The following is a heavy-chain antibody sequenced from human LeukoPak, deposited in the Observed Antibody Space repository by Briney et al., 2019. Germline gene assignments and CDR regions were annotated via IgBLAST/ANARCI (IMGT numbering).Heavy chain of an antibody. CDR3: ARVRAALAAFDI. J-gene: IGHJ3*02. D-gene: IGHD6-25*01. V-gene: IGHV3-74*01. CDR2: INTDGSST. Sequence: GGSLRLSCAASGFTFSSYWMHWVRQAPGKGLVWVSRINTDGSSTSYADSVKGRFTISRDNAKNTLYLQMNSLRAEGTAVYYCARVRAALAAFDIWGQGTMVTVSS. CDR1: GFTFSSYW.